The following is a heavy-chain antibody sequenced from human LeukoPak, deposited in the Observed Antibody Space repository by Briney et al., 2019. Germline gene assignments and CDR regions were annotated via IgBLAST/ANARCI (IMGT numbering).Heavy chain of an antibody. CDR3: TRSPYCGGGCYFDY. V-gene: IGHV3-30*04. CDR1: GFTFSSYA. J-gene: IGHJ4*02. D-gene: IGHD2-21*02. CDR2: ISYDGSNK. Sequence: GGSLRLSCAASGFTFSSYAMHWVRQAPGKGLEWVAVISYDGSNKYYADSVKGRFTISRDNAKNTLYLQMNSLRAEDTAVYYCTRSPYCGGGCYFDYWGQGTPVTVSS.